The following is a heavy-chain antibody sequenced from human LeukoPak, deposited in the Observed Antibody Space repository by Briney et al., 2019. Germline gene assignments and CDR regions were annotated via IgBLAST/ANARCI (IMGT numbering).Heavy chain of an antibody. J-gene: IGHJ6*02. V-gene: IGHV3-30*18. CDR2: ISYDGSNT. Sequence: GGSLRLSCAASGFAFSSYGMHWVRQAPGKGLEWLALISYDGSNTYYADSVKGRFTISRDNSKNTLYLQMNSLRAEDTAVYYCAKDLVPAAYYYYGMDVWGQGTTVTVSS. CDR3: AKDLVPAAYYYYGMDV. D-gene: IGHD2-2*01. CDR1: GFAFSSYG.